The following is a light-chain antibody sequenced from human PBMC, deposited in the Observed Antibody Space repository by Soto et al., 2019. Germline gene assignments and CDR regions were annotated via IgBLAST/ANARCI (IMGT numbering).Light chain of an antibody. CDR1: QSVSSTY. CDR3: QQYGSSRWT. CDR2: GAS. J-gene: IGKJ1*01. Sequence: EIVLTQSPGTLSLSPGERATLSCRASQSVSSTYLAWYQQNRGQAPRLLIYGASSRAPGIPDRFSGSGSGTDFTLTISRLEPEDFAVYYCQQYGSSRWTFGQGTKGDIK. V-gene: IGKV3-20*01.